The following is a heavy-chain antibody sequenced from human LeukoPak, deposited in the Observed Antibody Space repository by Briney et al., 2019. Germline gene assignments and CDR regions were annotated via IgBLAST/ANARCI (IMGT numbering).Heavy chain of an antibody. CDR3: AKEGDYGRSYFDY. CDR1: GFTFSNYA. J-gene: IGHJ4*02. D-gene: IGHD4-17*01. V-gene: IGHV3-23*01. CDR2: FSGSGGST. Sequence: GGSLRLSCAASGFTFSNYAMSWVRQAPGKGLEWVSAFSGSGGSTYYANSVKGRFTISRDNSKNTLYLQMNSLRAEDTAVYYCAKEGDYGRSYFDYWGQGTLVTVSS.